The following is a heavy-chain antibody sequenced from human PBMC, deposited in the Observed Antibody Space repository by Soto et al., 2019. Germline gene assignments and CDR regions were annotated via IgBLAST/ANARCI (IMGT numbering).Heavy chain of an antibody. J-gene: IGHJ5*01. CDR3: ARDFYDSVGYTWFDS. CDR1: CDTSTSYY. D-gene: IGHD3-22*01. CDR2: IHNSGTS. V-gene: IGHV4-59*01. Sequence: SETLSLTCTVSCDTSTSYYWGWIRQAPGKGLEWIGHIHNSGTSTHNPSLNGRVTISIDMSKKQFSLKLTSLTSADTAVYYCARDFYDSVGYTWFDSWSQGTLVAVSS.